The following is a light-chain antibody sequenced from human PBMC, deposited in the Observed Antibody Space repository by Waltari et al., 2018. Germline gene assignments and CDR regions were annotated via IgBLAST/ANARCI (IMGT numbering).Light chain of an antibody. CDR2: RNN. CDR1: SPNIGSTS. CDR3: ATWDDSLSAWV. J-gene: IGLJ3*02. Sequence: QSVLTQPPSASGTPGQRVTVSCSGSSPNIGSTSVDWYQQLPGTAPRLLISRNNQRPAGVPDRFSGSKSGTSASLAISGLRSEDEADYYCATWDDSLSAWVFGGGTKLTVL. V-gene: IGLV1-47*01.